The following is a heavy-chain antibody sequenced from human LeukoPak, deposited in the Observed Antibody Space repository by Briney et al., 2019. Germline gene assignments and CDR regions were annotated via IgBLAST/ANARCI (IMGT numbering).Heavy chain of an antibody. D-gene: IGHD6-13*01. Sequence: GGSLRLSCAASGFTFSSYAMSWVRQAPGKGLEWVSAISGSGGSTYYADSVKGRFTISRDNFKNTLYLQMNSLRAEDTAVYYCAKDEYSSSWTYYFDYWGQGTLVTVSS. CDR2: ISGSGGST. J-gene: IGHJ4*02. V-gene: IGHV3-23*01. CDR3: AKDEYSSSWTYYFDY. CDR1: GFTFSSYA.